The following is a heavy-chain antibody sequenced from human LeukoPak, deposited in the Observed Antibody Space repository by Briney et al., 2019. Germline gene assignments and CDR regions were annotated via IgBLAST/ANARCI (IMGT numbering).Heavy chain of an antibody. D-gene: IGHD2-15*01. CDR3: AKIALYCSGGSCYPLSFDY. CDR1: GFTFSSYA. CDR2: ISGSGGST. Sequence: GGSLRLSCAASGFTFSSYAMSWFRQAPGKGLEWVSAISGSGGSTYYADSVKGRFTISRDNSKNTLCLQMNSLRAEDTAVYYCAKIALYCSGGSCYPLSFDYWGQGTLVTVSS. V-gene: IGHV3-23*01. J-gene: IGHJ4*02.